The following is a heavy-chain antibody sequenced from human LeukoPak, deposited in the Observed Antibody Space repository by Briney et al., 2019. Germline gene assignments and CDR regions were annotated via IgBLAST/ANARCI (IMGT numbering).Heavy chain of an antibody. V-gene: IGHV3-48*01. D-gene: IGHD4-17*01. J-gene: IGHJ4*02. CDR2: ISSSSGTI. CDR1: GFTFSSYS. Sequence: GRSLRLSCAASGFTFSSYSMNWVRQAPGKGLEWVSYISSSSGTIYYADSVKGRLTISRDKAANSLYLQMSSLRATDTSVSYCARGGLRGDYWGKGTLVTVSS. CDR3: ARGGLRGDY.